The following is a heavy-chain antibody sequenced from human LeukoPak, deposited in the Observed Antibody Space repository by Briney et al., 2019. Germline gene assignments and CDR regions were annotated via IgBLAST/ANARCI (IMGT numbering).Heavy chain of an antibody. CDR1: GFTFSAYW. V-gene: IGHV3-7*01. D-gene: IGHD6-13*01. CDR3: ARGDSSSWYRLVYFDY. Sequence: GESLRLSCAASGFTFSAYWMTWVRQAPGKGLEWVANINEGSNLKMYVDSVKGRFTISRDYTTNSLYLQMDSLRAEDTAVYYCARGDSSSWYRLVYFDYWGQGTLVTVSS. CDR2: INEGSNLK. J-gene: IGHJ4*02.